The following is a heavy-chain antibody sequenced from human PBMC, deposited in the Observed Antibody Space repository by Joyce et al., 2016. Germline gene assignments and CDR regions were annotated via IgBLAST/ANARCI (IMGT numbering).Heavy chain of an antibody. CDR1: GLTLSNYG. Sequence: QVQLVESGGGVVQPGRSLRLSCAASGLTLSNYGVHWVRQGPGKGLEWVAVISYDGSYKYYADSVNGRFTISRDNSKNTVFLEMNSLRAEDTAVYYCAKILTATYSSGWFLDYWGQGTLVTVSS. V-gene: IGHV3-30*18. CDR2: ISYDGSYK. J-gene: IGHJ4*02. D-gene: IGHD6-25*01. CDR3: AKILTATYSSGWFLDY.